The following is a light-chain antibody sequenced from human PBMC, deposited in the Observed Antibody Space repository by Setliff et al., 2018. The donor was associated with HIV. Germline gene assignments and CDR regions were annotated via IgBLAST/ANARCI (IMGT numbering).Light chain of an antibody. J-gene: IGLJ1*01. CDR3: QSYDSRLNGYV. CDR1: SSNVGTGFG. V-gene: IGLV1-40*01. Sequence: QSVLTQPPSVSGAPRQRVTIYCSGSSSNVGTGFGVQWYQQFPGAAPKLLIHDTNSRPSEVPVRFSGSKSGASASLAINGLEAEDEADYYCQSYDSRLNGYVFGTGTKVTVL. CDR2: DTN.